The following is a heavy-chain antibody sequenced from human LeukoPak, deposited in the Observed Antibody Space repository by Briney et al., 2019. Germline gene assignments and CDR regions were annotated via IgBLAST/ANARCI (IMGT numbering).Heavy chain of an antibody. CDR2: INHSGST. D-gene: IGHD3-22*01. CDR3: ARPLDSSGYHYYYYDMDV. V-gene: IGHV4-34*01. J-gene: IGHJ6*02. CDR1: GGSFSGYY. Sequence: PSETLSLTCAVYGGSFSGYYWSWIRQPPGKGLEWIGEINHSGSTNYNPSLKSRVTISVDTSKNQFSLKLSSVTAADTAVYYCARPLDSSGYHYYYYDMDVWGQGTTVTVSS.